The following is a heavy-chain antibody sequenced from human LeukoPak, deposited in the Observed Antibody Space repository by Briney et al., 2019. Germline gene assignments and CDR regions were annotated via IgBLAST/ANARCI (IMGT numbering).Heavy chain of an antibody. J-gene: IGHJ5*02. CDR2: ISASRRYI. CDR1: GFIFSNYD. D-gene: IGHD6-19*01. Sequence: GGSLRLSCEASGFIFSNYDMRWVRQAPGKGLEWVSYISASRRYINYADSVKGRFTISRDNAKNALYLQMNCLRAEDTGIYFCANTVAGWDHDSWGQGTLVTVSS. CDR3: ANTVAGWDHDS. V-gene: IGHV3-21*06.